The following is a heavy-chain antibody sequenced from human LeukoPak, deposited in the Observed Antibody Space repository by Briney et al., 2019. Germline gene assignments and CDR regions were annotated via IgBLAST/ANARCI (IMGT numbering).Heavy chain of an antibody. Sequence: PSETLSLTCTVSGGSISSYYWSWIRQPPGKGLEWIGYIFYGGSTNYNPSLKSRVTISVDTSKNQFSLKLSSVTAADTAVYYCARVFSYPLRAPFDPWGQGTLVTVSP. CDR3: ARVFSYPLRAPFDP. CDR2: IFYGGST. J-gene: IGHJ5*02. D-gene: IGHD3-3*01. V-gene: IGHV4-59*01. CDR1: GGSISSYY.